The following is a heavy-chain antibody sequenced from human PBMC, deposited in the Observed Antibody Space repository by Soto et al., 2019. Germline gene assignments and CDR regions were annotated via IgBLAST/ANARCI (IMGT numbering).Heavy chain of an antibody. D-gene: IGHD2-2*01. J-gene: IGHJ6*02. Sequence: GGSLRLSCAASGFTFSSYAMSWVRQAPGKGLEWVSAISGSGGSTYYADSVKGRFTISRDNSKNTLYLQMNSLRAEDTAVYYCAKDRPPVVVPAAMKAGMDVWGQGTTVTVSS. CDR2: ISGSGGST. CDR3: AKDRPPVVVPAAMKAGMDV. V-gene: IGHV3-23*01. CDR1: GFTFSSYA.